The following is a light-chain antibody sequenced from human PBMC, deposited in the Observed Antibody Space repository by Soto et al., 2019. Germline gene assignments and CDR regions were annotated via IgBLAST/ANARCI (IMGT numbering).Light chain of an antibody. J-gene: IGKJ3*01. Sequence: DIQMTQSPSTLSASVGDRVTITCRASQSISSWLAWYQQKPGKAPKLLIYKASSLESGVPSRFSGSGSGTEFTLTISSLQPYDFATYYCQQYNSGGFTFGPGTKVDIK. CDR3: QQYNSGGFT. CDR1: QSISSW. CDR2: KAS. V-gene: IGKV1-5*03.